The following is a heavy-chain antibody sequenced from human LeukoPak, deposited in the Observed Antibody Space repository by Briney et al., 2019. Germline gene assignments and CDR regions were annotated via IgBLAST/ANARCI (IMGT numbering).Heavy chain of an antibody. V-gene: IGHV3-43*01. D-gene: IGHD4-17*01. CDR3: ATGANGNYGIYYFDY. CDR2: ISWDGVST. Sequence: GGSLRLSRAASGFTFDDYTMHWVRQTPGKGLEWVSLISWDGVSTYYVDSVKGRFTISRDNSKNSLYLQMNSLRTEDTALYYCATGANGNYGIYYFDYWGQGTLVTVSS. CDR1: GFTFDDYT. J-gene: IGHJ4*02.